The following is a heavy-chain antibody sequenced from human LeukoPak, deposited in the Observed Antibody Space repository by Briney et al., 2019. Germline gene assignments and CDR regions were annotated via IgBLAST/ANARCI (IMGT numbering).Heavy chain of an antibody. J-gene: IGHJ5*02. D-gene: IGHD3-9*01. CDR3: ARERHFDWLFGFGP. V-gene: IGHV3-30*03. CDR2: MSHDSSDE. CDR1: GFNFGYYG. Sequence: PGGSLRLSCAASGFNFGYYGMHWVRQAPGKGLERVAIMSHDSSDEFYADSVKGRFTISRDNSRNTLYLQMNTLRPDDTAQYYCARERHFDWLFGFGPWGQGTVVTVSS.